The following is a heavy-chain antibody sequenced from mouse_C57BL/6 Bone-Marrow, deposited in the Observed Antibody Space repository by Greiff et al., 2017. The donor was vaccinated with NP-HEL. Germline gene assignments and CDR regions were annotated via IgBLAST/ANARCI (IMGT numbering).Heavy chain of an antibody. J-gene: IGHJ2*01. CDR2: IDPSDSYT. D-gene: IGHD1-1*01. CDR1: GYTFTSYW. V-gene: IGHV1-69*01. Sequence: QVQLQQSGAELVMPGASVKLSCKASGYTFTSYWMHWVKQRPGQGLEWIGEIDPSDSYTNYNQKFKGKSTLTVDKSSSTAYMQLSSLTSEDSAVYYCARSEYYGSIDYWGQGTTLTVSS. CDR3: ARSEYYGSIDY.